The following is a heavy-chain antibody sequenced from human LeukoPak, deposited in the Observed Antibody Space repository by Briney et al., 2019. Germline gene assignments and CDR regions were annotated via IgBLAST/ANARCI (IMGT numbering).Heavy chain of an antibody. Sequence: SETLSLTCTVSGGSISSGSYYWSWIRQPAGKGLEWIGYIYHSGSTYYNPSLKSRVTISVDRSKNQFSLKLSSVTAADTAVYYCARGSTDTAMVTGYWGQGTLVTVSS. CDR3: ARGSTDTAMVTGY. D-gene: IGHD5-18*01. V-gene: IGHV4-61*10. CDR1: GGSISSGSYY. CDR2: IYHSGST. J-gene: IGHJ4*02.